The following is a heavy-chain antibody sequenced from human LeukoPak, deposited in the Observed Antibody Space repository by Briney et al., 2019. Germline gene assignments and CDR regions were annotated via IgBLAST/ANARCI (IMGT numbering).Heavy chain of an antibody. CDR2: INPSGGST. D-gene: IGHD4-23*01. CDR3: TRETGGSTLVTLPSDN. V-gene: IGHV1-46*01. Sequence: ASVKVSCEASGYTFTSYYMHWVRQAPGQGLEWMGIINPSGGSTSYAQKFQGRVTMTRDTSTSTVYVELSSLRSEDTAVYYCTRETGGSTLVTLPSDNWGQGTPVTVSS. J-gene: IGHJ4*02. CDR1: GYTFTSYY.